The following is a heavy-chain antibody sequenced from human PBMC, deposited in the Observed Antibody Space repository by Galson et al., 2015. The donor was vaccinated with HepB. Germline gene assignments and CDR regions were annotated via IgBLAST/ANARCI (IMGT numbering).Heavy chain of an antibody. V-gene: IGHV4-59*12. CDR1: GGSISSYY. CDR2: INHSGST. Sequence: ETLSLTCTVSGGSISSYYWSWIRQPPWKGLEWIGEINHSGSTNYNPSLKSRVTISVDTSKNQFSLKLSSVTAADTAVYYCARDAAAIGGYYYYGMDVWGQGTTVTVSS. D-gene: IGHD6-13*01. CDR3: ARDAAAIGGYYYYGMDV. J-gene: IGHJ6*02.